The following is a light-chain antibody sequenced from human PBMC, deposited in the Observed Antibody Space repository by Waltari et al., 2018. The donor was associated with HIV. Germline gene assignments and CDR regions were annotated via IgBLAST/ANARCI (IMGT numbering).Light chain of an antibody. Sequence: DIVMTPSPDSLTVSLGARPSIKFMSHHSLLYSPNHKNFLVWDQQKPGQPPTLLIYCASSRESGVPARFSGSGSGTNFTLTISSLQPEDVATYVCQQYFTTPWTFGQGTKVE. V-gene: IGKV4-1*01. CDR2: CAS. J-gene: IGKJ1*01. CDR1: HSLLYSPNHKNF. CDR3: QQYFTTPWT.